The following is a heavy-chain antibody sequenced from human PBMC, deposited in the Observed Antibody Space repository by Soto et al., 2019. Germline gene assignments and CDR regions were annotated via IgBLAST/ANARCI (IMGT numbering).Heavy chain of an antibody. V-gene: IGHV1-2*02. D-gene: IGHD1-7*01. CDR1: GYTFTGYY. Sequence: ASVKVSCKASGYTFTGYYMHWVRQAPGQGLEWMGWINPNSGGTNYAQKFQGRVTMTRDTSISTAYMELSRLRSDDTAVYYCATYGEITGTTGAHYYGMDVWGQGTTVTVSS. CDR2: INPNSGGT. J-gene: IGHJ6*02. CDR3: ATYGEITGTTGAHYYGMDV.